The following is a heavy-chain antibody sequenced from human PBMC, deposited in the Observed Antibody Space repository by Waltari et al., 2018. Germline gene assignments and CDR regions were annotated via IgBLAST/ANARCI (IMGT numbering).Heavy chain of an antibody. CDR1: GFIFKNYW. V-gene: IGHV3-7*03. D-gene: IGHD2-21*01. CDR3: ARSVVPIPGES. J-gene: IGHJ4*02. Sequence: EVQLVESGGGLVQPGGSLRLSCAASGFIFKNYWMSWVRQAPGKGPEWLANIKGDERWKYDGGSARGRFTISRDNARSLVHLEMNSLRAEDTAVYHCARSVVPIPGESWGQGTLVVVSS. CDR2: IKGDERWK.